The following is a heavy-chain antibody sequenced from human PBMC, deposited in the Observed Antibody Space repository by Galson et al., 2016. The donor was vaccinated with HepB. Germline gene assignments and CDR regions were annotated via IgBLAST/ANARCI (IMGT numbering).Heavy chain of an antibody. V-gene: IGHV3-7*01. Sequence: SLRLSCAASGFTFKEYWVSWVRQSPGKGLQWVANINEDGSVKYYVDSVRGRFTISRDNAETSVFLQLDSLTSDDTALYFCVRSFGRGAFDFWGQGTMVTVSS. CDR3: VRSFGRGAFDF. CDR2: INEDGSVK. D-gene: IGHD3-10*01. J-gene: IGHJ3*01. CDR1: GFTFKEYW.